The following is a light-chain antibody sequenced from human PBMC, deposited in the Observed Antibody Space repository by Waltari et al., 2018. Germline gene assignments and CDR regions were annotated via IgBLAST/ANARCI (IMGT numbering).Light chain of an antibody. Sequence: QSALTQPPSASVSPAQSVTIPCTGTSSAVGAYNYVSWYQQYPGKAPKLMIYEVTKRPSGVPDRFSASKSGNTASLTVSGLQAEDEADYYCSSYAGNNNCVFGTGTKVTVL. CDR2: EVT. V-gene: IGLV2-8*01. J-gene: IGLJ1*01. CDR3: SSYAGNNNCV. CDR1: SSAVGAYNY.